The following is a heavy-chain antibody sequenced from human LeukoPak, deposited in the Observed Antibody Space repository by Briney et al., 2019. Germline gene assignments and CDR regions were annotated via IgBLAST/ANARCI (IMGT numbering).Heavy chain of an antibody. D-gene: IGHD2/OR15-2a*01. V-gene: IGHV5-51*01. Sequence: VESLKISCKGSGYSFTSYWIGWVRQMPGKGLEWMGIIYPGDSDARYSPSFQGQVTISADKSISTAYLQWSSLKASDTAMYYCARLISCHYYGMDVWGKGTTVTVSS. J-gene: IGHJ6*04. CDR2: IYPGDSDA. CDR3: ARLISCHYYGMDV. CDR1: GYSFTSYW.